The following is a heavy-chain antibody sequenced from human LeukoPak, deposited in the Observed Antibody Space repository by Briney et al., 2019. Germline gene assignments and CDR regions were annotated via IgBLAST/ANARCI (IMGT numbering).Heavy chain of an antibody. CDR2: ISGSGGRT. CDR1: GFTFSSYA. CDR3: AKLYYYESSGYYEGTDY. V-gene: IGHV3-23*01. Sequence: GGSLRLSCAASGFTFSSYAMSWVRQAPGKGLEWVSAISGSGGRTYYADSVKGRFTISRDNSKNTLYLQMNSLRAGDTAVYYCAKLYYYESSGYYEGTDYWGQGTLVTVSS. J-gene: IGHJ4*02. D-gene: IGHD3-22*01.